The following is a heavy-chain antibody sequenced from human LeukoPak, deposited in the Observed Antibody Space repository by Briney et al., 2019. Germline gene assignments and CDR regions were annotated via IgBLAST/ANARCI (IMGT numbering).Heavy chain of an antibody. CDR3: ARDSSAWYFDY. V-gene: IGHV3-66*01. CDR1: GFTVSSNY. D-gene: IGHD6-19*01. J-gene: IGHJ4*02. Sequence: GGSLRLSCAASGFTVSSNYMSWVRQAPGKGLGWVSLIYRGGSTFYADSVKGRFTISRDKSKNTLYLQMNSLRAEDTAVYYCARDSSAWYFDYWGQGTLVTVSS. CDR2: IYRGGST.